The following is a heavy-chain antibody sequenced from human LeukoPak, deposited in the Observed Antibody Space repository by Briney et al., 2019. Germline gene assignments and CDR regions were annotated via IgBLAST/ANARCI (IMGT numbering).Heavy chain of an antibody. CDR2: ISYDGPNK. CDR1: GFTFNNYG. D-gene: IGHD3-22*01. J-gene: IGHJ5*02. V-gene: IGHV3-30*18. Sequence: GGSLRLSCAASGFTFNNYGMHWVRQAPGKGLEWVAVISYDGPNKYYTDSVKGRFTISRDNSKNTQYLQMNSLRAEDTAVYYCAKSRWTYYDCGESWGQGTLVTVSS. CDR3: AKSRWTYYDCGES.